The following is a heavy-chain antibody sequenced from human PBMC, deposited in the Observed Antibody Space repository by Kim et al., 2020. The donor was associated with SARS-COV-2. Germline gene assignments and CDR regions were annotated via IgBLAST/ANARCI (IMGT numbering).Heavy chain of an antibody. CDR3: AKDWDIGVGYDSHFDY. V-gene: IGHV3-9*01. J-gene: IGHJ4*02. Sequence: GGSLRLSCAASGFTFDDYAMHWVRQAPGKGLEWVSGISWNSGSIGYADSVKGRFTISRDNAKNSLYLQMNSLRAEDTALYYCAKDWDIGVGYDSHFDYWGQGTLVTVSS. CDR1: GFTFDDYA. D-gene: IGHD5-12*01. CDR2: ISWNSGSI.